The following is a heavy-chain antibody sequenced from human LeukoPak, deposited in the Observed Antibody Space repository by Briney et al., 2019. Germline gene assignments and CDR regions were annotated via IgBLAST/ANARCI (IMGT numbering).Heavy chain of an antibody. CDR3: AREAYCGADCYSGFDY. CDR1: GGSISSYF. Sequence: SETLSLTCTVSGGSISSYFWSWIRQPPKKGLEWIGYIYYSGSTNYNPSLKSRVTISVDTSKNQFSPKLSSVTAADTAVYYCAREAYCGADCYSGFDYWGQGTLVTVSS. V-gene: IGHV4-59*01. D-gene: IGHD2-21*02. J-gene: IGHJ4*02. CDR2: IYYSGST.